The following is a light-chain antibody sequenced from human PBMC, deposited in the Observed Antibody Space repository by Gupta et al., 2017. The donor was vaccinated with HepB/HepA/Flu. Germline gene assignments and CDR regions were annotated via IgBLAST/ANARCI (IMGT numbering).Light chain of an antibody. J-gene: IGKJ4*01. V-gene: IGKV3-15*01. Sequence: ELVMTQSPATLSVSPGERATLSCRASQSVSSNLAWYQQKPGQAPRLLIYGASTRATGIPARFSGSGSGTEFTLTISSLQSEDFAVYYCQQDNNGPLTFGGGTKVEIK. CDR2: GAS. CDR3: QQDNNGPLT. CDR1: QSVSSN.